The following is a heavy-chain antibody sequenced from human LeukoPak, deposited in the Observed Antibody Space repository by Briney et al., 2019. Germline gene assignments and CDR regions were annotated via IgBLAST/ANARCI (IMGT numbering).Heavy chain of an antibody. Sequence: GGSLRLSCAASGFTFDDYAMHWVRQAPGKGLEWVSGISWNSGSIGYADSVKGRFTISRDNAKNSLYLQMNSLRAEDTALYYCAKDKVVVPAASHHHYFDYWGQGTLVTVSS. V-gene: IGHV3-9*01. D-gene: IGHD2-2*01. CDR3: AKDKVVVPAASHHHYFDY. CDR1: GFTFDDYA. J-gene: IGHJ4*02. CDR2: ISWNSGSI.